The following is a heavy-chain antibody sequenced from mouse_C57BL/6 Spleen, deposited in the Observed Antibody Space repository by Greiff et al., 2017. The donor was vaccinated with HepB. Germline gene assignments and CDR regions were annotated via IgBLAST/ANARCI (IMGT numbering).Heavy chain of an antibody. CDR1: GYTFTSYW. CDR2: IDPSDSET. CDR3: ARGSYDGYFDF. D-gene: IGHD1-1*01. J-gene: IGHJ2*01. Sequence: VKLKQPGAELVRPGSSVKLSCKASGYTFTSYWMHWVKQKPIQGLEWIGNIDPSDSETHYNQKFKDKSTLTVDKSSSTAYMQLSSLTSEDSAVYYSARGSYDGYFDFWGQGTTLTVSS. V-gene: IGHV1-52*01.